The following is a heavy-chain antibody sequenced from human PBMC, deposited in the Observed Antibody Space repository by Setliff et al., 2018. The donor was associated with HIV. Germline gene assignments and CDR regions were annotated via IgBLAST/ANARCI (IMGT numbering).Heavy chain of an antibody. J-gene: IGHJ4*02. CDR2: IYPGDSDT. Sequence: GESLKISCKASGFDFTKYWIGWVRQMPGKGLEWMGLIYPGDSDTKYSPSFQGQVTISADKSISTAYLQWSSLRASDTAMYYCARHGHGYNNYWGQGTLVTVSS. V-gene: IGHV5-51*01. CDR1: GFDFTKYW. D-gene: IGHD5-12*01. CDR3: ARHGHGYNNY.